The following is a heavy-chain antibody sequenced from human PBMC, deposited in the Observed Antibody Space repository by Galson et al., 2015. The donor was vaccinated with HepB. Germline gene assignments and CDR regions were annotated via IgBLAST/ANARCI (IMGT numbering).Heavy chain of an antibody. J-gene: IGHJ5*02. V-gene: IGHV7-4-1*02. D-gene: IGHD2-2*01. Sequence: SVKVPCKASGYTFTSYAMNWVRQAPGQGLEWMGWINTNTGNPTYAQGFTGRFVFSLDTSVSTAYLQISSLKAEDTAVYYCARTSSLIVVVPAATPPNWFDPWGQGTLVTVSS. CDR1: GYTFTSYA. CDR3: ARTSSLIVVVPAATPPNWFDP. CDR2: INTNTGNP.